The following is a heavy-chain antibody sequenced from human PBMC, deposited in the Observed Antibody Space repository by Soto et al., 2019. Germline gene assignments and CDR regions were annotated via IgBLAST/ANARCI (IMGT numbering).Heavy chain of an antibody. Sequence: SETLSLTCTVSGGSISSYYWSWIRQPPGKGLEWIGYIYYSGSTNYNPSLKSRVTISVDTSKNQFSLKLSSVTAADTAVYYCVGGSYYFDYWGQGTLVT. CDR3: VGGSYYFDY. J-gene: IGHJ4*02. D-gene: IGHD1-26*01. V-gene: IGHV4-59*01. CDR2: IYYSGST. CDR1: GGSISSYY.